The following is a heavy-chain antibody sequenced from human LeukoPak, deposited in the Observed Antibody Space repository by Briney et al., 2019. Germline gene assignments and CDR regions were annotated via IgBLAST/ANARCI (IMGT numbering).Heavy chain of an antibody. D-gene: IGHD5-12*01. CDR3: AGRGYSGYDYGGGFDY. CDR2: IYYSGST. V-gene: IGHV4-31*03. Sequence: PSETLSLTCTVSGGSISSGGSYWSWIRQHPGKGLEWIGYIYYSGSTYYNPSLKSRVTISVDTSKNQFSLKLSSVTAADTAVYYCAGRGYSGYDYGGGFDYWGQGTLVTVSS. J-gene: IGHJ4*02. CDR1: GGSISSGGSY.